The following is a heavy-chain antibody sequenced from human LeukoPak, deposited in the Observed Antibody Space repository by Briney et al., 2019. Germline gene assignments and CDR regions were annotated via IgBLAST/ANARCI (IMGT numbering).Heavy chain of an antibody. V-gene: IGHV4-34*01. D-gene: IGHD2-2*01. CDR1: GGSFSGYY. J-gene: IGHJ6*03. CDR3: ARAPKVVPAVMPSGYYYYMDV. CDR2: INRSGST. Sequence: SETLSLTCAVYGGSFSGYYWSWIRQPPGKGLEWIGEINRSGSTNYNPSLKSRVTISVDTSKNQFSLKLSSVTAADTAVYYCARAPKVVPAVMPSGYYYYMDVWGKGTTVTVSS.